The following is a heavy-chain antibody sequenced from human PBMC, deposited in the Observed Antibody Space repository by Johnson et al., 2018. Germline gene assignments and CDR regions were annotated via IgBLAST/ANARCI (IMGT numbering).Heavy chain of an antibody. CDR3: ARDLDDSGCYYSDAFDI. D-gene: IGHD3-22*01. J-gene: IGHJ3*02. Sequence: VQLVESGGGLVQPGGSLRLSCAASGFTFSSYSMNWVRQAPGKGLEWVSYISSSSSTIYYADSVKGRFTISRDNAKNSLYLQMNSLRAEDTAVYYCARDLDDSGCYYSDAFDIWGQGTMVTVSS. CDR1: GFTFSSYS. V-gene: IGHV3-48*01. CDR2: ISSSSSTI.